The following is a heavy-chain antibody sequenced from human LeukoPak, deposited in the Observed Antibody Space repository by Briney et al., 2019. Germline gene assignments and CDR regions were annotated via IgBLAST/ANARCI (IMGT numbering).Heavy chain of an antibody. J-gene: IGHJ5*02. CDR3: ACCDLTSIWSGP. CDR2: IYPGDSRI. D-gene: IGHD2-15*01. CDR1: GYTFTTYW. V-gene: IGHV5-51*01. Sequence: GESLKISCKGSGYTFTTYWIGWARQMPGKGLEWMGVIYPGDSRIRYNPSFEGQVTISADKSISTAYLQWSSLKASDTAIYYCACCDLTSIWSGPWGQGTLVTVSS.